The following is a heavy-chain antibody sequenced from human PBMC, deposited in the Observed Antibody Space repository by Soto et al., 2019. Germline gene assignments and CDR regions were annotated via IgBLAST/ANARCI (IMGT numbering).Heavy chain of an antibody. J-gene: IGHJ5*02. V-gene: IGHV3-30-3*01. CDR1: GFTFSSYA. D-gene: IGHD6-13*01. CDR2: ISYDGSNK. Sequence: QVQLVESGGGVVQPGRSLRLSCAASGFTFSSYAMHWVRQAPGKGLEWVAVISYDGSNKYYADSVKGRFTISRDNSKNTLYLQMNSLSAEDTAVYYCARTRIVAAGTSLFDPWGQGTLVTVSS. CDR3: ARTRIVAAGTSLFDP.